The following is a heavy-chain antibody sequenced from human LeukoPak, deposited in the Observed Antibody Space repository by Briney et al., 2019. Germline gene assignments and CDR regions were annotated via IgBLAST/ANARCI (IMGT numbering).Heavy chain of an antibody. CDR3: ARDDGGYQGFDP. Sequence: ASVKVSCKASGYTFTSYGISWVRQAPRPGLEWMGWISAYNGNTNYAQKLQGRVTMTTDTSTSTDYMELRSLRSDDTAVYYCARDDGGYQGFDPWGQGTLVTVSS. D-gene: IGHD5-12*01. J-gene: IGHJ5*02. CDR2: ISAYNGNT. V-gene: IGHV1-18*01. CDR1: GYTFTSYG.